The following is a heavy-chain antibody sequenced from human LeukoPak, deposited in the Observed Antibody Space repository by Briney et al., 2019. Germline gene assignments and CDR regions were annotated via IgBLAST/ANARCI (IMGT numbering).Heavy chain of an antibody. CDR3: ARDQASVVPAAITYYDFWSGYIY. J-gene: IGHJ4*02. Sequence: GASVKVSCKASGYTFTGYYMHWVRQAPGQGLEWMGRINPNSGGTNYAQKFQGRVTMTRDTSISTAYMELSRLRSDDTAVYYCARDQASVVPAAITYYDFWSGYIYWGQGTLVTVSS. D-gene: IGHD3-3*01. V-gene: IGHV1-2*06. CDR2: INPNSGGT. CDR1: GYTFTGYY.